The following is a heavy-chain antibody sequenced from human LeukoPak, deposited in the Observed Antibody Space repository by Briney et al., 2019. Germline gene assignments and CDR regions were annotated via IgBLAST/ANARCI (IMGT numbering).Heavy chain of an antibody. D-gene: IGHD6-13*01. CDR2: IYHSGTT. J-gene: IGHJ5*02. V-gene: IGHV4-38-2*02. CDR3: ARGYSSSWYFNWFDP. Sequence: SETLSLTCTVSGYSISSGYFWGWIRRPPGKGLEWIGSIYHSGTTYYNPSLKSRVTISVDTSKNQFSLKLTSVTAADTAVYYCARGYSSSWYFNWFDPWGQGTLVTVSS. CDR1: GYSISSGYF.